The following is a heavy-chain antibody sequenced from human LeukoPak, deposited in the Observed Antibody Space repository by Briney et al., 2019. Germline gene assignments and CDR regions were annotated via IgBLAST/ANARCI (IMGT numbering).Heavy chain of an antibody. CDR2: IHPNSGST. CDR3: ARQLGPGMRYYFDF. D-gene: IGHD3-10*01. V-gene: IGHV1-2*02. Sequence: ASVKVSCKASGYTFTDYYMHWVRQAPGQGLEWMGWIHPNSGSTNYAQKFQGRVTMTRDTSISTAYMELSSLRSDDTAVFYCARQLGPGMRYYFDFWGQGTLVTVSS. J-gene: IGHJ4*02. CDR1: GYTFTDYY.